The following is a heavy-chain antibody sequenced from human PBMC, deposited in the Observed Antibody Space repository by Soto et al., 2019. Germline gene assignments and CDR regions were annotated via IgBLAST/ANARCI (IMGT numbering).Heavy chain of an antibody. CDR1: GFTFSNYV. D-gene: IGHD1-26*01. J-gene: IGHJ4*02. Sequence: GRSLRLSCAVSGFTFSNYVMSWVRQAPGKGLEWVSAIAGSGGSTYYADSVKGRFTISRDNSENTLYLQMNSLRAEDTAVYYCAKLGGSYPNYYFDYWGQGALVTVSS. V-gene: IGHV3-23*01. CDR2: IAGSGGST. CDR3: AKLGGSYPNYYFDY.